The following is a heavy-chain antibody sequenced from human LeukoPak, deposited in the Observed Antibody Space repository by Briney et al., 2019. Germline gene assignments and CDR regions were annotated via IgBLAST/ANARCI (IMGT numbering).Heavy chain of an antibody. CDR3: AKGPIVNFDY. CDR2: ISDSGGST. J-gene: IGHJ4*02. Sequence: PGGSLRLSCAASGFTFSSYGMHWVRQAPGKGLEWVSSISDSGGSTYSADSVKGRFTISRDNSKSTLYLQMNSLRAEDTAVYYCAKGPIVNFDYWGQGTLVTVSS. D-gene: IGHD3-16*02. CDR1: GFTFSSYG. V-gene: IGHV3-23*01.